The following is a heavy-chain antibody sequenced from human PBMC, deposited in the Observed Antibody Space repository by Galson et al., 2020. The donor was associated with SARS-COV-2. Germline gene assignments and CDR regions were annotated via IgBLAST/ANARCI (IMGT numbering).Heavy chain of an antibody. J-gene: IGHJ4*02. CDR3: AKDQTLLSGWLGY. CDR2: ISWNSGSI. V-gene: IGHV3-9*01. CDR1: GFTFDDYA. D-gene: IGHD6-19*01. Sequence: GGSLRLSCAASGFTFDDYAMHWVRQAPGKGLEWVSGISWNSGSIGYADSVKGRFTISRDNAKNSLYLQMNSLRAEDTALYYCAKDQTLLSGWLGYWGQVTLVTVSS.